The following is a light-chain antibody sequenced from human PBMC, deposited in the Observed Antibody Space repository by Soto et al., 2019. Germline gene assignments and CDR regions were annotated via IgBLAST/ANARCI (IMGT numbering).Light chain of an antibody. CDR3: QQYHNWWT. J-gene: IGKJ1*01. CDR2: GAS. CDR1: QSVSSN. V-gene: IGKV3-15*01. Sequence: IEMTQSPATLSVSPGERATLSCRASQSVSSNLVWYQQKPGQAPRLLIYGASTRVTGIPARFSGSGSGTTFTLTISSLQSADFEVYYCQQYHNWWTFGQGTKVEIK.